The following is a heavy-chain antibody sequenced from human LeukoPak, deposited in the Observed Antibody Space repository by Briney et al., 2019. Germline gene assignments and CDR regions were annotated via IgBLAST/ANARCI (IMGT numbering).Heavy chain of an antibody. CDR3: GRGSVGFGELNY. D-gene: IGHD3-10*01. J-gene: IGHJ4*02. CDR1: GFTFSSYA. V-gene: IGHV3-30-3*01. CDR2: ISYDGSNK. Sequence: PGGSLRLSCAASGFTFSSYAMHWVRQAPGKGLEWVAVISYDGSNKFYAVSVKGRFTLSRDNSKNTLYLQMNSLRIEDTAVYYCGRGSVGFGELNYWGQGTLVTVSS.